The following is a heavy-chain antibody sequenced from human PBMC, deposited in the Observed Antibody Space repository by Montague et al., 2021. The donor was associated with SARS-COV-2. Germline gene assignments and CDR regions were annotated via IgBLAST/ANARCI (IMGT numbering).Heavy chain of an antibody. J-gene: IGHJ4*02. CDR1: GGSISSSSYY. CDR2: IYYSGST. Sequence: SETLSLTCTVSGGSISSSSYYWGWIRQPPGKGLEWIGSIYYSGSTYYNPSLKSRVTISVDTPRNQFSLKLSSVTAADTAVYYCARHGSSGYFDWLGDWGQGTLVIVSS. CDR3: ARHGSSGYFDWLGD. D-gene: IGHD3-9*01. V-gene: IGHV4-39*01.